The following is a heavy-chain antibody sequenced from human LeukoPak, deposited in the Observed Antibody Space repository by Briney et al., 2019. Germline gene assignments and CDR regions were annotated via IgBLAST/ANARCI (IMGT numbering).Heavy chain of an antibody. CDR2: INHSGST. CDR3: ARDSGGTDAFDI. V-gene: IGHV4-34*01. CDR1: GGSFSGYY. D-gene: IGHD3-10*01. J-gene: IGHJ3*02. Sequence: PSETLSLTCAVYGGSFSGYYWSWIRQPPGKGLEWIGEINHSGSTNYNPSLKSRVTISVDTSKNQFSLKLSSVTAADTAVYYCARDSGGTDAFDIWGQGTMVTVSS.